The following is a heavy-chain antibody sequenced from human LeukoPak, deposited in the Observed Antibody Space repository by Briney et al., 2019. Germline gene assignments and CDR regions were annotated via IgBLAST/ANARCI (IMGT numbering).Heavy chain of an antibody. J-gene: IGHJ5*02. CDR3: AGGGGRSTSSPFVRRWFDP. D-gene: IGHD2-2*01. CDR1: GYTFTSYY. CDR2: INPSGGST. V-gene: IGHV1-46*01. Sequence: ASVKVSCKASGYTFTSYYMHWVRQAPGQGLEWMGIINPSGGSTSYAQKFQGRVTMTRDMSTSTVYMELSSLRSEDTAVYYCAGGGGRSTSSPFVRRWFDPWGRGTLVTVSS.